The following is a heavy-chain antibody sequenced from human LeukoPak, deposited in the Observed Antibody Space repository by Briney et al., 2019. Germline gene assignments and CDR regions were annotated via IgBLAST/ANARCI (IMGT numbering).Heavy chain of an antibody. V-gene: IGHV3-21*01. CDR3: GRDGSSWADWFDP. J-gene: IGHJ5*02. CDR1: GFTFRSYS. CDR2: ISSSSSYI. Sequence: GGSLRLSCAASGFTFRSYSMNWVLQAPGKGLEWVSSISSSSSYIYYADSVKGRFTISRDNAKNSLYLQMNSLRAEDTAVYYCGRDGSSWADWFDPWGQGTLVTVSS. D-gene: IGHD6-13*01.